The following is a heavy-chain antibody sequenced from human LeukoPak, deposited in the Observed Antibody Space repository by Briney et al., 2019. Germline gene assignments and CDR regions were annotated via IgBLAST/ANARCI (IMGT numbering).Heavy chain of an antibody. CDR1: GFTFDDYA. CDR2: ISWNSGSI. D-gene: IGHD3-10*01. Sequence: PGRSLRLSCAASGFTFDDYAMHWVRQAPGKGLEWVSGISWNSGSIGYADSVKGRFTISRDNAKNSLYLQMNSLRAEDTALYYCAKGWGSGSYYTYYYYGMDVWGQGTTVTVSS. J-gene: IGHJ6*02. V-gene: IGHV3-9*01. CDR3: AKGWGSGSYYTYYYYGMDV.